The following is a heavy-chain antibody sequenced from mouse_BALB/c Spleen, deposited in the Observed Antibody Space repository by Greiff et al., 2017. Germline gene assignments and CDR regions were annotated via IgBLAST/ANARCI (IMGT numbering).Heavy chain of an antibody. CDR1: GFTFSSYG. V-gene: IGHV5-6*02. CDR2: ISSGGSYT. Sequence: EVMLVESGGDLVKPGGSLKLSCAASGFTFSSYGMSWVRQTPDKRLEWVATISSGGSYTYNPDSEKERFTISRDNAKNTQYQQMSSLKSEDTAMYYCARQRPTTVAFDYWGQGTTLTVSS. D-gene: IGHD1-1*01. J-gene: IGHJ2*01. CDR3: ARQRPTTVAFDY.